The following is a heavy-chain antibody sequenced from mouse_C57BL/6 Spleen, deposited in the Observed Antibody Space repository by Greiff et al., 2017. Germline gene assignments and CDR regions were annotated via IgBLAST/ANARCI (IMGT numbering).Heavy chain of an antibody. D-gene: IGHD2-4*01. CDR1: GYTFTDYE. CDR3: TRGVDYDGAGYAMDY. Sequence: QVHVKQSGAELVRPGASVTLSCKASGYTFTDYEMHWVKQTPVHGLEWIGAIDPETGGTAYNQKFKGKAILTADKSSSTAYMELRSLTSEDYAVYYCTRGVDYDGAGYAMDYWGQGTSVTVSS. V-gene: IGHV1-15*01. CDR2: IDPETGGT. J-gene: IGHJ4*01.